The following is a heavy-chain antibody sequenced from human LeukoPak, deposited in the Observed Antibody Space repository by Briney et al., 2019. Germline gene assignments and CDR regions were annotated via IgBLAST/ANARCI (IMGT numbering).Heavy chain of an antibody. J-gene: IGHJ4*02. D-gene: IGHD3-3*01. V-gene: IGHV4-59*01. CDR1: GGSISSYY. Sequence: PSETLSLTCTVSGGSISSYYWSWIRQPPGKGLEWIGYIYYSGSTNSNPSLKSRVAMSVDTSKNEFSLKLSSVTAADTAVYYCARGRITIFGVVTPHFDYWGQGTLVTVSS. CDR2: IYYSGST. CDR3: ARGRITIFGVVTPHFDY.